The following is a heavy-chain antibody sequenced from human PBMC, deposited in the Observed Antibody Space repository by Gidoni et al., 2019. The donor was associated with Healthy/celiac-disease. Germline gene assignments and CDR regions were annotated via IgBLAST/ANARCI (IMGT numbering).Heavy chain of an antibody. CDR2: ISAYNGNT. D-gene: IGHD5-18*01. Sequence: QVPPLQSGAEVKKPGALAKVSCKASGYTVTSYGSSWVRQAPGQGLEWIGWISAYNGNTNYAQKLQGRVTMTTDTSTSTAYMELRSMRSDDTAVYYCARFWDTAMDYYYGMDVWGQGTTVTVSS. J-gene: IGHJ6*02. CDR1: GYTVTSYG. V-gene: IGHV1-18*01. CDR3: ARFWDTAMDYYYGMDV.